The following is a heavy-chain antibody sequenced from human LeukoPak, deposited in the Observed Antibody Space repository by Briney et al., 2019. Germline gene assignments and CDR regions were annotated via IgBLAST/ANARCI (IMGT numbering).Heavy chain of an antibody. J-gene: IGHJ3*02. Sequence: PGGSLRLSCAASGFTFSDYYMSWIRQAPGKGLEWVSYISSGGNPIYYADSVKGRFTISRDNAKNSLYLQMNSLRAEDTAVYYCVRAVPAAILGAFDIWGQGTMVTVSS. CDR1: GFTFSDYY. CDR2: ISSGGNPI. D-gene: IGHD2-2*02. V-gene: IGHV3-11*04. CDR3: VRAVPAAILGAFDI.